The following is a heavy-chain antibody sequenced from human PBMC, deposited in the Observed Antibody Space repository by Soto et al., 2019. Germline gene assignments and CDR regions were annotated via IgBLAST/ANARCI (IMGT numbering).Heavy chain of an antibody. CDR2: IYWDDDK. CDR3: AHSLAPLDY. Sequence: QITLKESGPTLVKPTQTLTLTCTFSGFSLSSSGVGVGWIRQSPGKVLEWLALIYWDDDKRYSPSLKSRLTITKHISEPQAPLTMTNLDPADTPTCYCAHSLAPLDYWCQGTLVTVSS. V-gene: IGHV2-5*02. CDR1: GFSLSSSGVG. J-gene: IGHJ4*02.